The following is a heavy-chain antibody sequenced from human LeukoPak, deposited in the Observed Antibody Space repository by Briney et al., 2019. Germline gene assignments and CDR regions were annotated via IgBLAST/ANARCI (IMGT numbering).Heavy chain of an antibody. CDR2: MNPNSGNT. J-gene: IGHJ5*02. Sequence: EASVKVSCKASGYTFTSYDINWVRQAPGQGLEWMGWMNPNSGNTGYAQKFQGRVTITRNTSISTAYMELSSLRSEDTAVYYCARALSSIAAAGGNWFDPWGQGTLVTVSS. CDR3: ARALSSIAAAGGNWFDP. D-gene: IGHD6-13*01. V-gene: IGHV1-8*03. CDR1: GYTFTSYD.